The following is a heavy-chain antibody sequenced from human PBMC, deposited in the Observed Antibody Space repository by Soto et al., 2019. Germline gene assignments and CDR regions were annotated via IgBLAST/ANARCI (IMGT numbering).Heavy chain of an antibody. V-gene: IGHV1-69*13. CDR1: GSTFSSYA. CDR3: ADPGGLHCEGRSYYFYSGMDV. CDR2: IIPIFGTA. Sequence: SVKVSCKASGSTFSSYAISLVRQAPGQGLECIGGIIPIFGTANYAHKFQGRVTITSNESTSTAYMELSSRRSENTAFYNCADPGGLHCEGRSYYFYSGMDVWGQGTTVTVSS. J-gene: IGHJ6*02. D-gene: IGHD1-26*01.